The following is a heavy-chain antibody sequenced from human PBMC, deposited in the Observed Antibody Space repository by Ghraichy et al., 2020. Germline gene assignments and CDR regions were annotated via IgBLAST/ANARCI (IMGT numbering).Heavy chain of an antibody. CDR2: IRTDGSDK. D-gene: IGHD3-16*02. CDR1: GFTLGTYW. V-gene: IGHV3-7*01. CDR3: ARGGLGYLYLDY. Sequence: GGSLRLSCAASGFTLGTYWMSWVRQAPGKGLECVANIRTDGSDKYYVDSVKGRFTISRDNAKNSLYLQMSSLRADDTAMYFCARGGLGYLYLDYWGQGALVTVSS. J-gene: IGHJ4*02.